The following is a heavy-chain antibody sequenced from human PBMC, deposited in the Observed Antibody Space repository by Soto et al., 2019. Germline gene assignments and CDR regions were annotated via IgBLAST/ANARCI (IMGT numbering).Heavy chain of an antibody. D-gene: IGHD5-18*01. Sequence: EVQLLESGGGLVQPGGSLRLSCAASGFTFSSYAMSWVRQAPGQGLEWVSAISGSGGSTYYADSVKGRFTISRDNSKNTLYLQMNSLRAEYTAVYYCAKGGGYGLTRGVDFDYWGQGTLVTVSS. CDR1: GFTFSSYA. J-gene: IGHJ4*02. CDR2: ISGSGGST. CDR3: AKGGGYGLTRGVDFDY. V-gene: IGHV3-23*01.